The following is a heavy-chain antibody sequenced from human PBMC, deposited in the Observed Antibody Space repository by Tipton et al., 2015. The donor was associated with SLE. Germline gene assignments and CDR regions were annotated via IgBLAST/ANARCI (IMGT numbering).Heavy chain of an antibody. J-gene: IGHJ3*02. Sequence: SLRLSCAASGFTFSDYEMNWVRQAPGRGPEWVAYISSGVPTIYYADSVKGRFTISRDYARTSLDLQMNSLRVEDTAVYYCAREGRTRADAFDIWGQGTTVTVSS. CDR2: ISSGVPTI. D-gene: IGHD1-14*01. CDR1: GFTFSDYE. V-gene: IGHV3-48*03. CDR3: AREGRTRADAFDI.